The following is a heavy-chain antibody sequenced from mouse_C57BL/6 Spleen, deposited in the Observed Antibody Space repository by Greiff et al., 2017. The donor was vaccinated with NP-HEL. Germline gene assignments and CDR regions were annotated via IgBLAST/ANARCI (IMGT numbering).Heavy chain of an antibody. CDR1: GYTFTSYG. V-gene: IGHV1-81*01. CDR2: IYPRSGNT. Sequence: QVQLQQSGAELARPGASVKLSCKASGYTFTSYGISWVKQRTGQGLEWIGEIYPRSGNTYYNEKFKGKATLTADKSSSTAYMELRSLTSEDSAVYFCASYYGNFGAYWGQGTLVTVSA. J-gene: IGHJ3*01. CDR3: ASYYGNFGAY. D-gene: IGHD2-1*01.